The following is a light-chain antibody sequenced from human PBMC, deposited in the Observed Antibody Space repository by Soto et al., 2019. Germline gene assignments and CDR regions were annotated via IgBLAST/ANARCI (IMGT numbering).Light chain of an antibody. J-gene: IGKJ5*01. CDR3: KQYPTLRPFT. V-gene: IGKV3-15*01. CDR2: DTS. CDR1: QSVSTN. Sequence: EIVLTQSPAPXXVXXVXRXTLSCMASQSVSTNLAWYQQKPGQAPRLLISDTSTRATGIPARFSGSGSGTEFTLTISSLHSEDFAVYYCKQYPTLRPFTFCQGTRLEIK.